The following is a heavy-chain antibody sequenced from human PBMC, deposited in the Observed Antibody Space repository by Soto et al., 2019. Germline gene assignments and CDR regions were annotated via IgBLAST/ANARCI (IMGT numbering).Heavy chain of an antibody. CDR3: ARLYCGADCYSADYHYGMDV. J-gene: IGHJ6*01. V-gene: IGHV3-74*01. D-gene: IGHD2-21*02. CDR2: INSDGSST. Sequence: PGGSLRLSCAASGFTFSNYVMSWVRQAPGKGLVWVSRINSDGSSTNYADSVKGRFTISRDNAKNTLYLQMNSLRAGDTAVYYCARLYCGADCYSADYHYGMDVWGQGTTVTVAS. CDR1: GFTFSNYV.